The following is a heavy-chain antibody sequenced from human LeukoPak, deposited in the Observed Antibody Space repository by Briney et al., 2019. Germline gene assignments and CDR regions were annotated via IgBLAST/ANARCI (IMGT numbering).Heavy chain of an antibody. CDR2: INAGNDNT. V-gene: IGHV1-3*01. CDR3: AREQGSSWHFDY. CDR1: GGTFSSYA. J-gene: IGHJ4*02. D-gene: IGHD6-13*01. Sequence: GASVKVSCKASGGTFSSYAISWVRQAPGQRLEWMGWINAGNDNTKYSQKFQGRVTITRDTSASTAYVELSSLRSEDTAVYYCAREQGSSWHFDYWGQGTLVTVSS.